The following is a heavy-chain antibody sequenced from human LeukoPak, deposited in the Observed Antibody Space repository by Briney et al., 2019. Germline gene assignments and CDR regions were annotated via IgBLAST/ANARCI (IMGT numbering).Heavy chain of an antibody. CDR3: ARRSYDRAYYYMDV. J-gene: IGHJ6*03. D-gene: IGHD3-22*01. Sequence: PSETLSLTCAVYGGSFSGYYWGWIRQPPGKGLEWIGEINHSGSTNYNPSLKSRVTISVDTSKNQFSLKLSSVTAADTAVYYCARRSYDRAYYYMDVWGKGTTVTVSS. CDR1: GGSFSGYY. V-gene: IGHV4-34*01. CDR2: INHSGST.